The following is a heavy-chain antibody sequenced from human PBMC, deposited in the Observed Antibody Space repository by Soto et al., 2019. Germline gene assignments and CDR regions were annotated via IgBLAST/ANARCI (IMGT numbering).Heavy chain of an antibody. D-gene: IGHD6-13*01. CDR1: GFTFSNYA. CDR2: ISGSGGST. J-gene: IGHJ4*02. V-gene: IGHV3-23*01. Sequence: EVQLLESGGGLVQPGGSLRLSCAASGFTFSNYAVTWVRQAPGKGREWVSTISGSGGSTYYADSVKGRFTISRDNSKNTLYLQMNSLRAEDTAVYYCAKDQGSSWYEIDYWGQGTLVTFSS. CDR3: AKDQGSSWYEIDY.